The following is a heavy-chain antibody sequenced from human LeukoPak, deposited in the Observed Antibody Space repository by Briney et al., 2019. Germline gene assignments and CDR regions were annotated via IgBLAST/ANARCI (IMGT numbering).Heavy chain of an antibody. V-gene: IGHV1-46*01. CDR1: GGTFSSYA. Sequence: VASVKVSCKASGGTFSSYAISWVRQAPGQGLEWMGIINPSGGSTSYAQKFQGRVTMTRDTSTSTVYMELSSLRSEDTAVYYCARASKYDYWGQGTLVTVSS. J-gene: IGHJ4*02. CDR2: INPSGGST. CDR3: ARASKYDY.